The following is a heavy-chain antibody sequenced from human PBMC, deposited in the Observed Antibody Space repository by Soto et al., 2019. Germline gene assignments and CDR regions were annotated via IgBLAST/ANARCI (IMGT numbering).Heavy chain of an antibody. CDR1: GVSFTGHF. V-gene: IGHV4-34*01. D-gene: IGHD7-27*01. CDR3: ARAKFESTGWHQFDI. Sequence: SETLSLTCTVSGVSFTGHFWSWVRQPPGKGLEWIGEVSHSGNTKYYPSLRSRVTLSVDSSKNQISLALTSVTAADTAVYYCARAKFESTGWHQFDIWGQGKLVTVSS. CDR2: VSHSGNT. J-gene: IGHJ4*02.